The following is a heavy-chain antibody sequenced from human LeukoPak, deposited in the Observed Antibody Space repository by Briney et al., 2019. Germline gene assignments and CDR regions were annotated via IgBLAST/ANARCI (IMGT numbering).Heavy chain of an antibody. CDR1: GFSVTSTYC. V-gene: IGHV4-38-2*02. J-gene: IGHJ6*03. CDR3: ARVRDPYYYYMDV. D-gene: IGHD5-24*01. Sequence: SETLSLTCTVSGFSVTSTYCWGWIRQPPGKGLEWIGYIYHRGTTYYNPSLESRVTISVDRSKNQFSLKLSSVTAADTAMFYCARVRDPYYYYMDVWGKGTTVTVSS. CDR2: IYHRGTT.